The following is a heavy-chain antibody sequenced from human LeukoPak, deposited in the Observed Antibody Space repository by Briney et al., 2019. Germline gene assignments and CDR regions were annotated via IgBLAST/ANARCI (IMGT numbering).Heavy chain of an antibody. CDR3: SRETTSGY. Sequence: GGSLRLSCAASGSSFSGYSMNWVRQPPGQGLEWISYISRGSHTIYYADSVRGRFTISRDDAKNSLYLQMNSLRAEDTGIYYCSRETTSGYWGQGTLATVSS. J-gene: IGHJ4*02. V-gene: IGHV3-48*04. CDR1: GSSFSGYS. D-gene: IGHD1-1*01. CDR2: ISRGSHTI.